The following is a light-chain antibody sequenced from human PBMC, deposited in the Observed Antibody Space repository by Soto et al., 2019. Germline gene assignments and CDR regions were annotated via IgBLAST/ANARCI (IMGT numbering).Light chain of an antibody. Sequence: QSVLTQPASVSGSPGQSITISCTGTSSDVGGYNYVSWYQQHPGKAPKLMIYEVSNRPSGVSNRFSGSNSGNTASLTISGLQAEDEADYYCSSYTSSSRYVFGTGTKLTVL. J-gene: IGLJ1*01. CDR1: SSDVGGYNY. CDR2: EVS. V-gene: IGLV2-14*01. CDR3: SSYTSSSRYV.